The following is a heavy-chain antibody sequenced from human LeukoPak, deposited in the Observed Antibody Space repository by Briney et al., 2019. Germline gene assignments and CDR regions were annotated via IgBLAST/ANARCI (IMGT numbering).Heavy chain of an antibody. CDR1: GYTFTNYG. J-gene: IGHJ6*03. Sequence: ASVKVSCKASGYTFTNYGVTWVRQAPGQGLEWMGWISAYNGNTNYAQKVRGRVTMTTDASTSTAYMDLRSLRSDDTAVYYCARGVYQGGGIQYYYYMDVWGRGTTVTVSS. CDR2: ISAYNGNT. D-gene: IGHD2-8*01. V-gene: IGHV1-18*01. CDR3: ARGVYQGGGIQYYYYMDV.